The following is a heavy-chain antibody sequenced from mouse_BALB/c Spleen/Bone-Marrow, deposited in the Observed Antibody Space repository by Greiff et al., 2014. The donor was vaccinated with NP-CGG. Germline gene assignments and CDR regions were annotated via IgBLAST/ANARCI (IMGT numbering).Heavy chain of an antibody. V-gene: IGHV1-39*01. D-gene: IGHD2-3*01. Sequence: EVKLMESGPELEKPGASVKISCKASGYSFTGYNMNWVKQSNGKSLEWIGNIDPSYGGTTYNQKFKGRATLTVDKSSSAAYMQLKSLTSEDSAVYYCARGHDGYRTWFAYWGQGTLVTVSA. CDR2: IDPSYGGT. CDR3: ARGHDGYRTWFAY. J-gene: IGHJ3*01. CDR1: GYSFTGYN.